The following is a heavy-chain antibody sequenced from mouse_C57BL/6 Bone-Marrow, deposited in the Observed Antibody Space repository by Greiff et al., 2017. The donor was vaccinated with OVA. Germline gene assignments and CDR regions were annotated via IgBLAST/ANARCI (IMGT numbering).Heavy chain of an antibody. D-gene: IGHD1-1*01. V-gene: IGHV7-1*01. CDR2: SRNKANDYTT. CDR3: ARDASSYYYGSSHRYFDV. CDR1: GFTFSDFY. J-gene: IGHJ1*03. Sequence: EVMLVESGGGLVQSGRSLRLSCATSGFTFSDFYMEWVRQAPGKGLEWIAASRNKANDYTTEYSASVKGRFIVSRDTSQSILYLQLNALRAEDTAIYYCARDASSYYYGSSHRYFDVWGTGTTVTVSS.